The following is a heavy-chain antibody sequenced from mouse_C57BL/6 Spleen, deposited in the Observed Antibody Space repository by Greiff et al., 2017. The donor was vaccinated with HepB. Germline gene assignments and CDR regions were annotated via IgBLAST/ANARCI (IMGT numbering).Heavy chain of an antibody. V-gene: IGHV1-76*01. D-gene: IGHD1-1*01. CDR2: IYPGSGNT. Sequence: VQLVESGAELVRPGASVKLSCKASGYTFTDYYINWVKQRPGQGLEWIARIYPGSGNTYYNEKFKGKATLTAEKSSSTAYMQLSSLTSEDSAVYFCARGSYGSSSAWFAYWGPGTLVTVSA. CDR1: GYTFTDYY. CDR3: ARGSYGSSSAWFAY. J-gene: IGHJ3*01.